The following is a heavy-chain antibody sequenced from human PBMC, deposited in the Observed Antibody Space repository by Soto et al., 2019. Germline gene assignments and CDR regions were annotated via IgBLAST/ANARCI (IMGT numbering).Heavy chain of an antibody. CDR1: GFTFSSYA. CDR2: ISGSGGST. Sequence: GGSLSLSCAASGFTFSSYAMSWVRQAPGKGLEWVSAISGSGGSTYYADSVKGRFTISRDNSKNTLYLQMNSLRAEDTAVYYCAKAGSSSWSRLAFDYWGQGTLVTVSS. D-gene: IGHD6-13*01. J-gene: IGHJ4*02. CDR3: AKAGSSSWSRLAFDY. V-gene: IGHV3-23*01.